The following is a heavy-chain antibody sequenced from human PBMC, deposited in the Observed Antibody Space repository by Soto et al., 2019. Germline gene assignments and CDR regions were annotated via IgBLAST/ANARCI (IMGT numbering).Heavy chain of an antibody. J-gene: IGHJ4*02. CDR1: GVHFSSYR. Sequence: GGPLRLACPASGVHFSSYRMNLVRQAPGNGLEWVSSISSSSSYTYYADSVKGRFTISRDNAKNSLYLQMNSLRAEDTAVYYCARDYDSSSYIDYWGQGTRVTVSP. D-gene: IGHD6-13*01. CDR3: ARDYDSSSYIDY. CDR2: ISSSSSYT. V-gene: IGHV3-21*01.